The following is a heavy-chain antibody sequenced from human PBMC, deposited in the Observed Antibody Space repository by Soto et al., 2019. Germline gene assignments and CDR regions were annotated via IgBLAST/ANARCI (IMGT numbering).Heavy chain of an antibody. CDR1: GVSINSGDYY. D-gene: IGHD3-10*01. CDR3: AKVRGHAFDI. Sequence: QVQLQESGPGLVKPSQTLSLNCSVSGVSINSGDYYWSWIRQHAGQGLEWIGYIFYSGTTFSNPSLKSRVTISIDASKNQFSLEMSSVTAADTAVYYCAKVRGHAFDIRGQGTMVTVSS. V-gene: IGHV4-31*03. J-gene: IGHJ3*02. CDR2: IFYSGTT.